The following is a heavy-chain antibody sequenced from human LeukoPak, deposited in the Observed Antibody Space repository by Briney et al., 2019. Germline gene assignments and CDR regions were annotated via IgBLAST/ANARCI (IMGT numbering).Heavy chain of an antibody. V-gene: IGHV4-34*01. Sequence: SETLSLTCAVYGGSFSGYYWSWIRQPPGKGLEWIGEINHSGSTDYNPSLKSRVTISVDTSKNQFSLRLSSVTAADTAVYYCARVTGYMIEDYFDYWGQGTLVTVSS. J-gene: IGHJ4*02. D-gene: IGHD3-22*01. CDR3: ARVTGYMIEDYFDY. CDR1: GGSFSGYY. CDR2: INHSGST.